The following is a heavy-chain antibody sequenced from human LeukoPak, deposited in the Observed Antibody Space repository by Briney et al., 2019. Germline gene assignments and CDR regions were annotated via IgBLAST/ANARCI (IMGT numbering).Heavy chain of an antibody. D-gene: IGHD1-26*01. CDR3: ARERGRGRDSPWFDY. V-gene: IGHV1-69*13. CDR1: GGTFSSYA. Sequence: SVKVSCKASGGTFSSYAISWVRQAPGQGLEWMGGIIPIFGTANYAQKFQGRVTITADESTSTAYMELSSLRSEDTAVYYCARERGRGRDSPWFDYWGQGTLVTVSS. CDR2: IIPIFGTA. J-gene: IGHJ4*02.